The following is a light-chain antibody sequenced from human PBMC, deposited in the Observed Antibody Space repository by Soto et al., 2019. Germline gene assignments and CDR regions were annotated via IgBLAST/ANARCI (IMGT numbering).Light chain of an antibody. CDR3: AAWDDSLSGRV. CDR1: SSNIGSNY. CDR2: SNN. J-gene: IGLJ1*01. V-gene: IGLV1-47*02. Sequence: ALTQPPSASGTPGQRVTISCSGSSSNIGSNYVYWYQQLPGTAPKLLIYSNNQRPSGVPDRFSGSKSGTSASLAISGLRSEDEADYYCAAWDDSLSGRVFGTGTKVTVL.